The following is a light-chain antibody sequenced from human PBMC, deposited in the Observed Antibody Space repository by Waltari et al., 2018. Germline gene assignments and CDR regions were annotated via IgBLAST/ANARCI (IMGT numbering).Light chain of an antibody. V-gene: IGKV1-12*01. Sequence: DIQMTQSPPSVSAPLGDRVTTTCRASRHISGWLAWYHQRPGEGPKLLIYEASSLQSGVPLRFSGSGSGTDFTLTISSLQPEDSAVYYCQQGHSFPPTFGGGTKVDIK. CDR3: QQGHSFPPT. CDR2: EAS. CDR1: RHISGW. J-gene: IGKJ4*01.